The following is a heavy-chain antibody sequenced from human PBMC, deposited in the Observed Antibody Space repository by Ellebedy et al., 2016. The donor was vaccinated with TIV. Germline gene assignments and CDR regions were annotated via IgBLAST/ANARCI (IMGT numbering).Heavy chain of an antibody. CDR2: IIGSGDTT. CDR3: AKSAAYYFGSGRENFDF. J-gene: IGHJ4*02. V-gene: IGHV3-23*01. CDR1: GFTFTIYS. D-gene: IGHD3-10*01. Sequence: GESLKISCAASGFTFTIYSMNWVRQAPGQGLEWVAGIIGSGDTTYYADSVRGRFTIIRDNSKNTLFLAMNSLRDEDTAKYYCAKSAAYYFGSGRENFDFWGQGTVVTVSS.